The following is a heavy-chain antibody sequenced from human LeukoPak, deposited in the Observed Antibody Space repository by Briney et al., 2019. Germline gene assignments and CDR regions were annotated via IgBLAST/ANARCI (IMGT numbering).Heavy chain of an antibody. CDR3: AKGFQGSSWYFFDY. V-gene: IGHV3-74*01. Sequence: PGGSLRLSCAASGFTFSSYWMHWVRQTPEKGLVWVSRIDTDGSSTIYADSVKGRFTISRDNAKNSLYLQMNSLRAEDTALHYCAKGFQGSSWYFFDYWGQGTLVTVSS. J-gene: IGHJ4*02. CDR1: GFTFSSYW. CDR2: IDTDGSST. D-gene: IGHD6-13*01.